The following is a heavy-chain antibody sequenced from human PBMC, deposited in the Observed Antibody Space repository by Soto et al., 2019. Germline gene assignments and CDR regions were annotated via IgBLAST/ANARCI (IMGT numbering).Heavy chain of an antibody. CDR1: GYTFTSYY. V-gene: IGHV1-46*01. CDR2: INPSGGST. D-gene: IGHD2-21*02. CDR3: ARVSGGVRVVVTAILGY. Sequence: ASVKVSCKASGYTFTSYYMHWVRQPPGPGLEWMGIINPSGGSTSYAQKFQGRVTMTRDTSTSTVYMELSSLRSEDTAVYYCARVSGGVRVVVTAILGYWGQGTLVTVSS. J-gene: IGHJ4*02.